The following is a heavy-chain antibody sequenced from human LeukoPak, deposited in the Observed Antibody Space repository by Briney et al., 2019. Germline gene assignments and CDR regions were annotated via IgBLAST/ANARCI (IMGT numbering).Heavy chain of an antibody. J-gene: IGHJ6*03. Sequence: SETLSLTCTVSGYSISSGYYWGWIRQPPGKGLEWIGSLYYSGSTYYNPSLKSRVTISVDTSKNQFSLKLSSVTAADTAVYYCAATDYGDHHYYYYYMDVWGKGTTVTISS. CDR2: LYYSGST. CDR1: GYSISSGYY. D-gene: IGHD4-17*01. V-gene: IGHV4-38-2*02. CDR3: AATDYGDHHYYYYYMDV.